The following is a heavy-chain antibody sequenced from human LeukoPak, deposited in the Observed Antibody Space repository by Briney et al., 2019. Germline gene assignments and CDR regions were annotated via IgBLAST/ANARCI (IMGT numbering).Heavy chain of an antibody. CDR1: GYNFVNYN. CDR3: ARDNTNWSFDY. D-gene: IGHD1-1*01. CDR2: INLRDGIR. Sequence: ASVKVSCKASGYNFVNYNMHWVRQAPGQGLEWMGIINLRDGIRGYAQKFQGRVTVTGDTATSTFYMELSSLRFEDTAMYYCARDNTNWSFDYWGQGTLVTVSS. V-gene: IGHV1-46*01. J-gene: IGHJ4*02.